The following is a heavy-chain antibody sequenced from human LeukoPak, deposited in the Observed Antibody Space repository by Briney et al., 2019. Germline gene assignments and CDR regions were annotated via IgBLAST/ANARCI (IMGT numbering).Heavy chain of an antibody. V-gene: IGHV6-1*01. CDR3: ARDQRSLIAAAGVASYYYYGMDV. CDR1: GDSISSSSAA. D-gene: IGHD6-13*01. Sequence: SQTLSLTCAISGDSISSSSAAWNWIRQSPSKALNGRGRTYYRSKWYNDFAVSVRSRITINPDTSKNQFSLQLNSVIPEDTAVYYCARDQRSLIAAAGVASYYYYGMDVWGQGTTVTVSS. CDR2: TYYRSKWYN. J-gene: IGHJ6*02.